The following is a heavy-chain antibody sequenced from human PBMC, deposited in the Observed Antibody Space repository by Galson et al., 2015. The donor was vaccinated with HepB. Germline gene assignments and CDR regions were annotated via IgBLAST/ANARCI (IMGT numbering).Heavy chain of an antibody. CDR2: ISWNSGSI. J-gene: IGHJ4*02. D-gene: IGHD1-26*01. Sequence: SLRLSCAASGFTFDDYAMHWVRQAPGKGLEWVSGISWNSGSIGYADSVKGRFTISRDNAKNSLYLQMNSLRAEDTALYYCAKDMFRRRELLYSPVDYWGQGTLVTVSS. CDR1: GFTFDDYA. V-gene: IGHV3-9*01. CDR3: AKDMFRRRELLYSPVDY.